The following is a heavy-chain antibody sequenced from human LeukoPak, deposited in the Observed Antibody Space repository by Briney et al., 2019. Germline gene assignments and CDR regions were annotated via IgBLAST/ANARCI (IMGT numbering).Heavy chain of an antibody. CDR1: GGTFSSYA. Sequence: VKVSCKASGGTFSSYAISWVRQAPVQGLEWMGGIIPIFGTANYAQKFQGRVTMTRDTSTSTVYMELSSLRSEDTAVYYCARVLDDAFDIWGQGTMVTVSS. CDR3: ARVLDDAFDI. CDR2: IIPIFGTA. D-gene: IGHD2/OR15-2a*01. J-gene: IGHJ3*02. V-gene: IGHV1-69*05.